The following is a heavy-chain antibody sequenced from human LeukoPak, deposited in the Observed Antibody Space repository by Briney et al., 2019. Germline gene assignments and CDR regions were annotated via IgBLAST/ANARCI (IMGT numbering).Heavy chain of an antibody. V-gene: IGHV1-69*01. CDR1: GGTFSSYA. CDR2: IIPIFGTA. J-gene: IGHJ5*02. Sequence: ASVKVSCKASGGTFSSYAISWVRQAPGQGLEWMGGIIPIFGTANYAQKFQGRVTITADESTSTAYMELSSLRSEDTAVYYCAREAMATITNNWFDPWGQGTLVTVSS. CDR3: AREAMATITNNWFDP. D-gene: IGHD5-24*01.